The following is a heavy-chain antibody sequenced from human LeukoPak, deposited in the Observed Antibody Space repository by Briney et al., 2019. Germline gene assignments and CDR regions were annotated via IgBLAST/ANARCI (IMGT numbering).Heavy chain of an antibody. V-gene: IGHV3-23*01. CDR1: GFTFSSYT. J-gene: IGHJ4*02. D-gene: IGHD6-13*01. CDR2: ISGSGGST. CDR3: AKDHSSSHGTGFDY. Sequence: PGGSLRLSCAASGFTFSSYTMSWVRQAPGKGLEWVSAISGSGGSTYYADSVKGRFTISRDNSKNTLYLQMNSLRAEDTAVYYCAKDHSSSHGTGFDYWGQGTLVTVSS.